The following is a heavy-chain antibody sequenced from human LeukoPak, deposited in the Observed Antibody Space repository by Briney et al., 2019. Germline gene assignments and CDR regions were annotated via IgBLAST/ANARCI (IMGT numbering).Heavy chain of an antibody. J-gene: IGHJ3*01. CDR3: DSEGIGNNLGGDDIYV. CDR1: GFTFSSFS. Sequence: GGSLRLSCAASGFTFSSFSMNWVRQAPGKGLEWVASITNSRGNIYFAESVKGRFTIPRNNPKNSLNLQMNSLRTEDTALYYCDSEGIGNNLGGDDIYVWGPVAMV. D-gene: IGHD1/OR15-1a*01. V-gene: IGHV3-21*01. CDR2: ITNSRGNI.